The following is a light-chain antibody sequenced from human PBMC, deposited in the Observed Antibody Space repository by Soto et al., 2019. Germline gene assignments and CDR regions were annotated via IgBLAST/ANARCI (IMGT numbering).Light chain of an antibody. Sequence: IVLTHSPGTLSLSPWERASLFFRASHSVSSSLAWYQQKPGQAPRLLIHGASTRATGIPARFSGSGSGTEFTLTISSLQSEDFAVYYCQQYSDWRPQFGQGTKVDIK. CDR3: QQYSDWRPQ. V-gene: IGKV3-15*01. CDR1: HSVSSS. J-gene: IGKJ1*01. CDR2: GAS.